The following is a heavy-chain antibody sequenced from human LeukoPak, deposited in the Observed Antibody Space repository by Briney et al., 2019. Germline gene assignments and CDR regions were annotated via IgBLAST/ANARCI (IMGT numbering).Heavy chain of an antibody. J-gene: IGHJ4*02. CDR1: GFTFSSYA. CDR3: ANKDGYSSSWSDY. D-gene: IGHD6-13*01. CDR2: ISGSGGST. V-gene: IGHV3-23*01. Sequence: GGSLRLSCAASGFTFSSYAMSWVRQAPGKGLEWVSAISGSGGSTYYADSVKGRFTISRDNSKNTLYLQMNSLRAEDTAVYYCANKDGYSSSWSDYWGQGTLVTVSS.